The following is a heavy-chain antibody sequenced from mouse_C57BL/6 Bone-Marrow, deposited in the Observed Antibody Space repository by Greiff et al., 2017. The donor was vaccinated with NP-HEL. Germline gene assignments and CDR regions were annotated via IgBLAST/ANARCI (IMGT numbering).Heavy chain of an antibody. V-gene: IGHV5-12*01. J-gene: IGHJ2*01. CDR3: ARHDGNGDY. CDR1: GFTFSDYY. CDR2: ISNGGGST. D-gene: IGHD2-3*01. Sequence: EVHLVESGGGLVQPGGSLKLSCAASGFTFSDYYMYWVRQTPEKRLEWVAYISNGGGSTYYPDTVKGRFTISRDNAKNTLYLQMSRLKSEDTAMYYCARHDGNGDYWGQGTTLTVSS.